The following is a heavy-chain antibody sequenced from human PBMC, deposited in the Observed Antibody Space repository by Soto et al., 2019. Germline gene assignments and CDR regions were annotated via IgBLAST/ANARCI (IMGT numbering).Heavy chain of an antibody. V-gene: IGHV3-33*06. CDR3: AKVSSSWYAGFFDL. CDR1: GFTFSSYG. D-gene: IGHD6-13*01. CDR2: IRDSGSNK. Sequence: PGGSLRLSCAASGFTFSSYGMHWVRQAPGKGLEWVSVIRDSGSNKYYADSVKGRFTISRDNSMNTLYLQMNTLRAEDTALYYCAKVSSSWYAGFFDLWGRGTLVTVSS. J-gene: IGHJ4*02.